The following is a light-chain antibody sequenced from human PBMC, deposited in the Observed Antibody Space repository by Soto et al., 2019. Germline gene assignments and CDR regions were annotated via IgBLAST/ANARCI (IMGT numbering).Light chain of an antibody. CDR2: GAS. Sequence: EIVLTQSPGTLSLSPGERATLSCRASQSVSSSYLAWYQQKPGQAPRLLIYGASSRATGIPDRFSGSGSGTDFTLTISRLEPADFAVYYGQQYGSSPFTFGPGTKVDIK. J-gene: IGKJ3*01. CDR3: QQYGSSPFT. V-gene: IGKV3-20*01. CDR1: QSVSSSY.